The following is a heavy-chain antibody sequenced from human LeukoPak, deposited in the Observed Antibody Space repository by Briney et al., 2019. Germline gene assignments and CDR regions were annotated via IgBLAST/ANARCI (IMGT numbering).Heavy chain of an antibody. CDR2: ISYSGST. V-gene: IGHV4-59*08. CDR3: ARQSRGTTARLFDY. Sequence: SETLSLTCTVSGDSISSYYWSWIRQPPGKGLEWIGYISYSGSTNYNPSLESRVTISGDTSKNQFSLELSSVTAADTAFYYCARQSRGTTARLFDYWGQGTLVTVSS. CDR1: GDSISSYY. D-gene: IGHD1-1*01. J-gene: IGHJ4*02.